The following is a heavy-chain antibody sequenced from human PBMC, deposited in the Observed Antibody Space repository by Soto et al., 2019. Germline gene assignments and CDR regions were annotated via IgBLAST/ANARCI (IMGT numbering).Heavy chain of an antibody. J-gene: IGHJ6*02. CDR3: ATDYGDYPYYYGMDV. V-gene: IGHV1-69*13. CDR1: GGTFSSYA. D-gene: IGHD4-17*01. CDR2: ITPIFGTA. Sequence: ASVKVSCKASGGTFSSYAISWVRQAPGQGLEWMGGITPIFGTANYAQKFQGRVTITADESTSTAYMELSSLRSEDTAVYYCATDYGDYPYYYGMDVWGQVTTVTVS.